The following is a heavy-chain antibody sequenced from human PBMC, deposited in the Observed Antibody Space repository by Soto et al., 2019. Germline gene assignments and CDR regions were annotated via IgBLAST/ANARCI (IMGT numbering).Heavy chain of an antibody. J-gene: IGHJ4*02. Sequence: QVQLVQSGAEVKKPGSSVKVSCKASGGTFSSYTISWVRQAPGQGLEWMGRIIPILGIANYAQKFQGRVTSTADKSTSLAYMELSSLRSEDTAVYYCAGGGTTYYDGSGYYYFDSWGQGTLVTVSS. CDR2: IIPILGIA. D-gene: IGHD3-22*01. CDR1: GGTFSSYT. CDR3: AGGGTTYYDGSGYYYFDS. V-gene: IGHV1-69*02.